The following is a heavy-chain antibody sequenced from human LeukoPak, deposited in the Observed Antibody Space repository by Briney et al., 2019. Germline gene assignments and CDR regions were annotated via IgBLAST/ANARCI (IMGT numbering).Heavy chain of an antibody. CDR3: VRGDYNYYGMDV. V-gene: IGHV1-8*02. J-gene: IGHJ6*02. CDR2: MNLNSGNT. CDR1: GYTFTSYG. Sequence: ASVKVSCKASGYTFTSYGISWVRQAPGQGLEWMGWMNLNSGNTGYAQNFQGRVTMTRNTSISTAYMELSSLRSEDTAVYYCVRGDYNYYGMDVWGQGTTVTVSS.